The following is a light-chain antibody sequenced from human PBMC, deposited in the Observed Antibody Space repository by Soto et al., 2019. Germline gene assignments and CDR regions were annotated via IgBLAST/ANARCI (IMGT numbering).Light chain of an antibody. CDR2: GAS. Sequence: EIVMTQSPATLSVSPWERATLSCRASQSVSSNLAWYQQKPGQAPRLLIYGASTRATGIPARFSGSGSGTEFTLTISSLEPEDFAIYYCQQRAKWPLTFGGGTKWIS. J-gene: IGKJ4*01. CDR3: QQRAKWPLT. V-gene: IGKV3-15*01. CDR1: QSVSSN.